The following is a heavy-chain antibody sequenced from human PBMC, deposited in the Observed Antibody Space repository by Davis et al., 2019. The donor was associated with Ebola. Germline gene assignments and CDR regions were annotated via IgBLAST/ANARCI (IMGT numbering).Heavy chain of an antibody. D-gene: IGHD5-24*01. Sequence: GESLKISCQDSGDIFSTLWIGRVRQMPGKGLACLGIIFPGHSATRYSPSFQGQVTISADKSISTAYLQWSSLKDSDTAMYYCVRGTDGYNHGGYFDPWGQGTLVTVSS. V-gene: IGHV5-51*01. J-gene: IGHJ4*02. CDR1: GDIFSTLW. CDR2: IFPGHSAT. CDR3: VRGTDGYNHGGYFDP.